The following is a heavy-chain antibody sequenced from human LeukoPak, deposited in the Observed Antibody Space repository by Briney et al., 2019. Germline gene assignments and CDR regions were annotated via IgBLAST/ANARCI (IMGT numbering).Heavy chain of an antibody. D-gene: IGHD5-12*01. CDR1: SGSISSYY. CDR3: ARRHGGYERADAFDI. J-gene: IGHJ3*02. V-gene: IGHV4-59*08. CDR2: IYYSGST. Sequence: SETLSLTCTVSSGSISSYYWSWIRQPPGKGLEWIGYIYYSGSTNYNPSLKSRVTISVDTSKNQFSLKLSSVTAADTAVYYCARRHGGYERADAFDIWGQGTMVTVSS.